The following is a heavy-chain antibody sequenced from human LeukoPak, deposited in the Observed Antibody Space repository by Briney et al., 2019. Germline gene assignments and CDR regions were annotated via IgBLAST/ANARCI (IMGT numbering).Heavy chain of an antibody. CDR2: INPSTGTT. J-gene: IGHJ6*03. Sequence: ASVKVSCKASGYTFTTYYMHWVRQAPGQGLEWMGIINPSTGTTTYAQKFQGRVTMTRDTSTSTVYMELSSLRSEDTAVYYCARDPGLTSNYYYIDVWGKGTTVTVSS. V-gene: IGHV1-46*01. CDR3: ARDPGLTSNYYYIDV. D-gene: IGHD1-14*01. CDR1: GYTFTTYY.